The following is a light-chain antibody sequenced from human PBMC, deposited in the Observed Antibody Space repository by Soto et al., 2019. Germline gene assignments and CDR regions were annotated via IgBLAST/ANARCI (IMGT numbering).Light chain of an antibody. CDR3: QQYNNWPPYT. CDR2: GAS. CDR1: QSVTTN. V-gene: IGKV3-15*01. J-gene: IGKJ2*01. Sequence: EMVMTQSPATLSVSPGERATLSCRASQSVTTNLAWFQQKPGQAPKLLIFGASMRATGIPARFSGSGSGTEVTLTISSLQSEDSATYYCQQYNNWPPYTFGQGTKLEIK.